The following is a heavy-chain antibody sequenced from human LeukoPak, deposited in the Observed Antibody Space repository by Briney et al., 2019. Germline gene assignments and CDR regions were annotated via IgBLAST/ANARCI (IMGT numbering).Heavy chain of an antibody. CDR3: AKDRCSNGIGCYYYYMDV. CDR2: IQYDGSNE. D-gene: IGHD2-8*01. J-gene: IGHJ6*03. CDR1: GFTFGDYA. V-gene: IGHV3-30*02. Sequence: GGSLRLSCTTSGFTFGDYALSWVRQAPGKGLEWVAYIQYDGSNEQYADSVKGRFSISRDSSKNILYLQMNSLRAEDTAVYYCAKDRCSNGIGCYYYYMDVWGKGTTVTISS.